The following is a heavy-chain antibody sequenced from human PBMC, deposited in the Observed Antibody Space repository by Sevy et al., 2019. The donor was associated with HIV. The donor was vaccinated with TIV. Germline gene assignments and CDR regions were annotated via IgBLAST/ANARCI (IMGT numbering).Heavy chain of an antibody. D-gene: IGHD3-10*01. CDR3: ASLHLLWFRELLRGMDV. Sequence: GGSLRLSCAASGFTFSSYSMNWVRQAPGKGLEWVSSIGSSSSYIYYADSVKGRFTISRDNAKNSLYLQMNSLRAEDTAVYYCASLHLLWFRELLRGMDVWGQGTTVTVSS. CDR2: IGSSSSYI. J-gene: IGHJ6*02. CDR1: GFTFSSYS. V-gene: IGHV3-21*01.